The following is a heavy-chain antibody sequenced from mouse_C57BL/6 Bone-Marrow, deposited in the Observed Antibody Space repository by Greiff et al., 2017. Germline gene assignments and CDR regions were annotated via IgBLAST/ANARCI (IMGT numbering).Heavy chain of an antibody. CDR1: GYAFSSSW. J-gene: IGHJ2*01. V-gene: IGHV1-82*01. Sequence: QVQLQQSGPELVKPGASVPISCKASGYAFSSSWMNWVKQRPGKGLEWIGRIYPGDGDTNYNGKFKGKATLTADKSSSTAYMQLSSLTSEDSAVYFCAAMVTTKVFDYWGQGTTLTVSS. CDR2: IYPGDGDT. D-gene: IGHD2-2*01. CDR3: AAMVTTKVFDY.